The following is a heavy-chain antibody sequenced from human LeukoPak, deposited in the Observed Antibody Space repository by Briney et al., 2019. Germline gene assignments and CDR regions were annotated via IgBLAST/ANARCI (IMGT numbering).Heavy chain of an antibody. CDR2: ISGSGGST. D-gene: IGHD2/OR15-2a*01. J-gene: IGHJ3*02. Sequence: GGSLRLSCAASGFTFSSYAMSWVRQAPGKGLEWVSAISGSGGSTYYADAVKGRFTISRDNSKNTLYLQVNSLRAEDTAMYYCARNILFAFDIWGQGTMVTVSS. V-gene: IGHV3-23*01. CDR3: ARNILFAFDI. CDR1: GFTFSSYA.